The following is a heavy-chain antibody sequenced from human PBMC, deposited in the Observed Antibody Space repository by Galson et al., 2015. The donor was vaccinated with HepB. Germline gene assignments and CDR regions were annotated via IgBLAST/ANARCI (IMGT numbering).Heavy chain of an antibody. CDR1: GFTFSSYA. V-gene: IGHV3-30-3*01. D-gene: IGHD2-15*01. J-gene: IGHJ6*02. CDR3: ARDHIVAYHMDV. Sequence: SLRLSCAASGFTFSSYAMHWVRQAPGKGLEWVAVISYDGSNKYYADSVKGRFTISRDNSKNTLYLQMNSLRAEDTAVYYCARDHIVAYHMDVWGQGTTVTVSS. CDR2: ISYDGSNK.